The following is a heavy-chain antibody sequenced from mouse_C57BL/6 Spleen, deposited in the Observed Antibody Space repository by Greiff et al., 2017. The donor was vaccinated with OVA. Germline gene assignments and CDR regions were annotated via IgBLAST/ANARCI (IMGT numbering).Heavy chain of an antibody. Sequence: VKLQESGPGLVQPSQSLSITCTVSGFSLTSYGVHWVRQSPGKGLEWLGVIWSGGSTDYNAAFISRLSISKDNSKSQVFFKMNSLQADDTAIYYCARNSGIYYGNYDYAMDYWGQGTSVTVSS. V-gene: IGHV2-2*01. J-gene: IGHJ4*01. D-gene: IGHD2-1*01. CDR3: ARNSGIYYGNYDYAMDY. CDR1: GFSLTSYG. CDR2: IWSGGST.